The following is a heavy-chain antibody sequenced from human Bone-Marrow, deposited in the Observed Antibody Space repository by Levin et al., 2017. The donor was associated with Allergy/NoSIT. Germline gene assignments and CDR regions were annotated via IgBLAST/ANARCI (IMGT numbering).Heavy chain of an antibody. V-gene: IGHV4-34*01. CDR3: ARGGVLLWFGESRDNWFDP. J-gene: IGHJ5*02. CDR1: GGSFSGYY. Sequence: GSLRLSCAVYGGSFSGYYWSWIRQPPGKGLEWIGEINHSGSTNYNPSLKSRVTITVDTSKNQFSLKLSSVTVADTAVYYCARGGVLLWFGESRDNWFDPWGQGTLVTVSS. D-gene: IGHD3-10*01. CDR2: INHSGST.